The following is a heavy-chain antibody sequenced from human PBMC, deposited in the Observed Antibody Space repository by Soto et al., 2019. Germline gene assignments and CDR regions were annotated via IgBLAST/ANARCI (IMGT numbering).Heavy chain of an antibody. V-gene: IGHV3-30*18. CDR1: GFTFGNYG. J-gene: IGHJ4*02. CDR2: TSYDGNNK. CDR3: AKGGGSARDFDY. D-gene: IGHD1-26*01. Sequence: GGSLRLSCTGSGFTFGNYGMHWVRQAPGKGLEWVASTSYDGNNKYYADSLKGRFTISRDNSKKMVYLQMTSLGPEDTAVYYCAKGGGSARDFDYRGQGGLVTVSS.